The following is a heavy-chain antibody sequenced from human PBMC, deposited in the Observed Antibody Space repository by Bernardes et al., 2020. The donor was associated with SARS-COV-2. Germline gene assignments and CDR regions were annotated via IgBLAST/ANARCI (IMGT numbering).Heavy chain of an antibody. Sequence: ASVKVSCKASGHSFNAYYMHWVRQAPGQGLEWMGWITSTSGGARYAQRFQGRVTMTSDTSISTAYMELSRLRSDDTAMYYCARGYSSSFNVFDIWGQGTMVTGSA. D-gene: IGHD5-18*01. J-gene: IGHJ3*02. CDR2: ITSTSGGA. CDR3: ARGYSSSFNVFDI. CDR1: GHSFNAYY. V-gene: IGHV1-2*02.